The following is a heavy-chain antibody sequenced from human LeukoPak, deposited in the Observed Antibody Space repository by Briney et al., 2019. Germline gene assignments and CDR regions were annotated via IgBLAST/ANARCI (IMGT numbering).Heavy chain of an antibody. CDR2: ISAYNGNT. CDR3: ATTWLRQYYFDY. J-gene: IGHJ4*02. V-gene: IGHV1-18*01. Sequence: ASVKVSCKASGYTFTSYGISWVRQAPGQGLEWMGWISAYNGNTNYAQKLQGRVTMTTDTSTSTAYMELRSLRSDDTAVYYCATTWLRQYYFDYWGQGTLVTVSS. D-gene: IGHD5-12*01. CDR1: GYTFTSYG.